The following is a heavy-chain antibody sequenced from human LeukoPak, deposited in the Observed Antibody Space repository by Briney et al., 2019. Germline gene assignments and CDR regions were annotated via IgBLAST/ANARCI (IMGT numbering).Heavy chain of an antibody. CDR1: GFTFSDYY. CDR2: INHSGST. V-gene: IGHV4-34*01. CDR3: ARRRGPVLRFLEWLPYYFDY. Sequence: LRLSCAASGFTFSDYYMSWIRQAPGKGLEWIGEINHSGSTNYNPSLKSRVTISVDTSKNQFSLKLSSVTAADTAVYYCARRRGPVLRFLEWLPYYFDYWGQGTLVTVSS. D-gene: IGHD3-3*01. J-gene: IGHJ4*02.